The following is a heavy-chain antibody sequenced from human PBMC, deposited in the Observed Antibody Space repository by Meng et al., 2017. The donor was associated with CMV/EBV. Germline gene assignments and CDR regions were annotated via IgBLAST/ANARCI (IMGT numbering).Heavy chain of an antibody. Sequence: SETLSLTCTVSGDSISTYYWSWIRQPPGKGLEWIGYIYYSGSTNYNPPLKSRLSMSVDTSKKQCSLRLTSVTAADTAVYYCARVIDWGGWYFDLWGRGTLVTVSS. J-gene: IGHJ2*01. V-gene: IGHV4-59*01. CDR2: IYYSGST. D-gene: IGHD3-9*01. CDR1: GDSISTYY. CDR3: ARVIDWGGWYFDL.